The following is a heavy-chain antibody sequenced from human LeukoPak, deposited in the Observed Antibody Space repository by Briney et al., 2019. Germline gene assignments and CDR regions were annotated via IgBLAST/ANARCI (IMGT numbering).Heavy chain of an antibody. CDR3: ATNTRAYAVLLAY. V-gene: IGHV3-30*02. CDR2: IRYDGSNK. CDR1: RFTLSGFTFSSYG. J-gene: IGHJ4*02. Sequence: GGSLRLSCAASRFTLSGFTFSSYGMHRVRQAPGKGLEWVAFIRYDGSNKYYADSVKGRLTISRDNSKNTLYLLMNSLRAEDTAIYYCATNTRAYAVLLAYWGQGTLVTVSS. D-gene: IGHD4-17*01.